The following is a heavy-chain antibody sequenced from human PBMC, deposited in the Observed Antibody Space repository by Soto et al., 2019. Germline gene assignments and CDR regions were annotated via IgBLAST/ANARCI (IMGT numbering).Heavy chain of an antibody. Sequence: PGGSLILSCAASGFTFSNFAMHWVRQSPGKGLEWVAVTSYDGNNKDYADSVKGRFTISRDNSKNTLFLQVNSLRPEDTAVYYCARERAIAATGIFYYWGQGTLVTVSS. CDR1: GFTFSNFA. CDR2: TSYDGNNK. V-gene: IGHV3-30-3*01. D-gene: IGHD6-13*01. J-gene: IGHJ4*02. CDR3: ARERAIAATGIFYY.